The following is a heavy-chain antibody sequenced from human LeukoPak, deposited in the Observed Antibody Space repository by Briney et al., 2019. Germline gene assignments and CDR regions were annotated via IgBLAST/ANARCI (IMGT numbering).Heavy chain of an antibody. Sequence: GGSLRLSCAASGFTFSSYWMNWVRQTPGKGLEWVANIKQDGSEKYYVGSVKGRFTISRYNAKNSLYLQMNSLRAEDTAVYYCARELLGHGYNSGDFDYWGQGTLVTVSS. V-gene: IGHV3-7*01. CDR3: ARELLGHGYNSGDFDY. CDR2: IKQDGSEK. CDR1: GFTFSSYW. J-gene: IGHJ4*02. D-gene: IGHD5-24*01.